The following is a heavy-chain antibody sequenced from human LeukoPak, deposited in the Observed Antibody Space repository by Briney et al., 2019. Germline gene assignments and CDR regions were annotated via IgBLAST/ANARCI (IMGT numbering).Heavy chain of an antibody. CDR3: ARDASPGQWLVVYYFHQ. D-gene: IGHD6-19*01. CDR2: IVPIFGKA. J-gene: IGHJ4*02. CDR1: GGNFSIYA. V-gene: IGHV1-69*04. Sequence: SVKVSCKASGGNFSIYAITGVRQAPGQGLEWMGRIVPIFGKANYAQKFHGRVTITADNSASTAYMELSSLRSGGTAVYYCARDASPGQWLVVYYFHQWGQGTLVTVSS.